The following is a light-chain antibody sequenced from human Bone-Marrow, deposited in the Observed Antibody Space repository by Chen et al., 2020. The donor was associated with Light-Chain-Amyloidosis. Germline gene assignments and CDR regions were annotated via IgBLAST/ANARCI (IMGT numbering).Light chain of an antibody. CDR3: QVWDSSSDRPV. J-gene: IGLJ3*02. Sequence: SYVLTQPSSVSVAPGQTATIACGGNNIGSTSVHWYQQTPGQAPLLVVYDDSDRPSGIPERLSGSNSGTTATLTISRVEAGDDAYYYCQVWDSSSDRPVFGGGTKLTVL. V-gene: IGLV3-21*02. CDR1: NIGSTS. CDR2: DDS.